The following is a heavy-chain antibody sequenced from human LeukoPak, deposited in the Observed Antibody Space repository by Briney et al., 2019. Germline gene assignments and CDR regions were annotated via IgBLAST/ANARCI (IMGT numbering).Heavy chain of an antibody. D-gene: IGHD2-21*01. J-gene: IGHJ6*03. CDR2: IIPIFGTA. CDR1: GYTFTNYD. V-gene: IGHV1-69*13. CDR3: ARTVVANYYYYYYMDV. Sequence: ASVKVSCKASGYTFTNYDISWVRQAPGQGLEWMGGIIPIFGTANYAQKFQGRVTITADESTSTAYMELSSLRSEDTAVYYCARTVVANYYYYYYMDVWGKGTTVTVSS.